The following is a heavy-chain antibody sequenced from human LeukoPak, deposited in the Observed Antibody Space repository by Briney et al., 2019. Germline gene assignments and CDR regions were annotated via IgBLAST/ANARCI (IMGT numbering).Heavy chain of an antibody. J-gene: IGHJ4*02. CDR2: VHFSGST. CDR1: SASVTSHH. V-gene: IGHV4-4*07. D-gene: IGHD2-15*01. CDR3: ARDDSSRDDSGGYHY. Sequence: ASQTLSLTRAVSSASVTSHHWAWIRQPAGKGLEWVGRVHFSGSTNYNPSLRSRVAISLDKSKNDLSLTLKSVSAADTAVYFCARDDSSRDDSGGYHYWGRRVLVTVSS.